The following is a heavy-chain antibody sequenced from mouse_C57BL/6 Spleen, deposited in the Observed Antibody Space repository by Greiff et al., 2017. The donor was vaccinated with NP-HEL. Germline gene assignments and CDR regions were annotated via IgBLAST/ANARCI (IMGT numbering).Heavy chain of an antibody. Sequence: EVKLMESGGGLVQPGGSLKLSCAASGFTFSDYGMAWVRQAPRKGPAWVAFISNLAYSIYYADTVTGRFTISRENAKNTLYLEMSSLRSEDTAMYYGARRDYGSTHAMDYWGQGTSVTVAS. J-gene: IGHJ4*01. CDR1: GFTFSDYG. D-gene: IGHD1-1*01. CDR2: ISNLAYSI. CDR3: ARRDYGSTHAMDY. V-gene: IGHV5-15*01.